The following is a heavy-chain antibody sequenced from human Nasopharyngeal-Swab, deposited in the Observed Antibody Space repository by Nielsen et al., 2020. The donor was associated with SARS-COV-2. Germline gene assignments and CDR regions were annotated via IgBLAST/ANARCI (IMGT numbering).Heavy chain of an antibody. CDR3: AKAALIGDYFYYYYMDV. V-gene: IGHV3-30*18. Sequence: WIRQPPGKGLEWVAVISYDGSNKYYADSVKGRFTISRDNSKNTLYLQMNSLRAGDTAVYYCAKAALIGDYFYYYYMDVWGKGTTVTVSS. D-gene: IGHD3-16*01. CDR2: ISYDGSNK. J-gene: IGHJ6*03.